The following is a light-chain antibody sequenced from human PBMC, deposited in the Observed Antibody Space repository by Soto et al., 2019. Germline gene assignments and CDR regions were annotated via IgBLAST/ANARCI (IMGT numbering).Light chain of an antibody. CDR1: QSVSSY. CDR2: DAS. V-gene: IGKV3-11*01. Sequence: EIVLTQSPATLSLSPGERATLSCRASQSVSSYLAWYQQKPGQAPRLLIYDASHRATGIPARFSGSGSGTEFALTISSLEPEDFAVYYCQQRSNWPPTFGGGTKVEIK. J-gene: IGKJ4*01. CDR3: QQRSNWPPT.